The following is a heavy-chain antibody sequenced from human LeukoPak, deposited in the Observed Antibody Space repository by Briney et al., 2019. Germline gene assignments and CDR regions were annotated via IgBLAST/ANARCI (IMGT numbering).Heavy chain of an antibody. D-gene: IGHD3-9*01. Sequence: ASVKVSCKASGYTFTSYGISWVRQAPGQGLEWMGWISAYNGNTNYAQKLQGRVTMTTDTSTSTAYMELRSLRSDDTAVYYCAKGFRRYFDWLVLLTAFDYWGQGTLVTVSS. CDR1: GYTFTSYG. CDR2: ISAYNGNT. V-gene: IGHV1-18*01. CDR3: AKGFRRYFDWLVLLTAFDY. J-gene: IGHJ4*02.